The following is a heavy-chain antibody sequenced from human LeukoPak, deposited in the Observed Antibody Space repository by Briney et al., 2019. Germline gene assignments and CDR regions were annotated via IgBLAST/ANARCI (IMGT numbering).Heavy chain of an antibody. CDR1: GGSFSGFY. Sequence: SETLSLTCAVSGGSFSGFYYSWPRQPPGKGLEWSGEITPSGSTHYNPSLKSRVTISVDTSKNQFSLRLTSVTAADTAVYFCARAHTQYLDRGQGTLVTVSS. V-gene: IGHV4-34*01. D-gene: IGHD2-2*01. CDR3: ARAHTQYLD. CDR2: ITPSGST. J-gene: IGHJ4*02.